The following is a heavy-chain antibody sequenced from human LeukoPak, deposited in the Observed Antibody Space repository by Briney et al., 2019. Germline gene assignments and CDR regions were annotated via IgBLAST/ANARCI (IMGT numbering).Heavy chain of an antibody. CDR2: IGQDGTKK. CDR3: ARDRGTQSDY. CDR1: GFTFSGYW. D-gene: IGHD3-16*01. V-gene: IGHV3-7*01. Sequence: GGSLRLSCAASGFTFSGYWMSWVRQAPGKGLEWVANIGQDGTKKYYVDSVKGRFTISRDNAKNSLFLQMDSLRAEDSAVYYCARDRGTQSDYWGQGTLVTVSS. J-gene: IGHJ4*02.